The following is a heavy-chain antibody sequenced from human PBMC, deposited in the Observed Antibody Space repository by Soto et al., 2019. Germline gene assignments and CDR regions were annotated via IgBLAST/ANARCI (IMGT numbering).Heavy chain of an antibody. CDR3: AHRHAGALDYGDYYGMDV. CDR1: GFSLSTSGVG. V-gene: IGHV2-5*01. J-gene: IGHJ6*02. CDR2: IYWNDDK. D-gene: IGHD4-17*01. Sequence: SGPTLVNPTQTPTLTCTFSGFSLSTSGVGVGWIRQPPGRALEWLALIYWNDDKRYSPSLKSRLTITKDTSKNQVVLTMTNMDPVDTATYYCAHRHAGALDYGDYYGMDVWGQGTTVTVSS.